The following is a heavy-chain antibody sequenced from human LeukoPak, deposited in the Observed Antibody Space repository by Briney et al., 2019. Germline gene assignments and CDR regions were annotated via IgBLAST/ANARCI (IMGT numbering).Heavy chain of an antibody. J-gene: IGHJ4*02. Sequence: GGSLRLSCAASGFTFSDYYMSWIRQAPGKGLEWVSYISSSRSIIYNADSVKGRFTISRDNAKNSLYLQMNSLRAEDTAVYYCARFKLSSGYDPFDYWGQGTLVTVSS. CDR3: ARFKLSSGYDPFDY. CDR2: ISSSRSII. V-gene: IGHV3-11*04. CDR1: GFTFSDYY. D-gene: IGHD5-12*01.